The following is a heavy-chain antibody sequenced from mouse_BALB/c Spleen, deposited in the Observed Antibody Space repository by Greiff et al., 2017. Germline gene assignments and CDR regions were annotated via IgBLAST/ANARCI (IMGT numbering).Heavy chain of an antibody. J-gene: IGHJ3*01. D-gene: IGHD1-3*01. Sequence: EVQLVESGGGLVQPGGSMKLSCVASGFTFSSYWMSWVRQSPEKGLEWVAEIRLKSDNYATHYAESVKGKFTISRDDSKSRLYLQMNSLRAEDTGIYYCTEAHFAYWGQGTLVTVSA. V-gene: IGHV6-6*02. CDR2: IRLKSDNYAT. CDR3: TEAHFAY. CDR1: GFTFSSYW.